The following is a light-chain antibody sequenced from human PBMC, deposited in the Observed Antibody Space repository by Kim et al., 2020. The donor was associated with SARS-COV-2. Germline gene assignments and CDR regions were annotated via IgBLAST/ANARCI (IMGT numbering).Light chain of an antibody. CDR1: ESVSKK. V-gene: IGKV3-15*01. J-gene: IGKJ1*01. Sequence: EIVMTQSPATLSVSPGESATLSCRASESVSKKLAWYQQKPGQPPRLLIYGASTRAPGVPARFSVSGSGTEFVLTITSLQSEDFAVYYCQQYKDWPPLTFGQGTKVDIK. CDR3: QQYKDWPPLT. CDR2: GAS.